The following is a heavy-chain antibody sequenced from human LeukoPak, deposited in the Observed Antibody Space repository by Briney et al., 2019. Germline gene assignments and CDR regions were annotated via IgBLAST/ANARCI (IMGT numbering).Heavy chain of an antibody. V-gene: IGHV1-18*01. D-gene: IGHD2-8*01. CDR2: ISPYNGNE. CDR3: ARHRIALMVSSPIFLGGSGSPPGY. J-gene: IGHJ4*02. Sequence: ASVKVSCKASGYTFTSYGISWVRQAPGQGLEWMGWISPYNGNENYAQKLQGRVTMTTDTSTSTAYMELRSLRSDDTAVYYCARHRIALMVSSPIFLGGSGSPPGYWGQGTLVTVSS. CDR1: GYTFTSYG.